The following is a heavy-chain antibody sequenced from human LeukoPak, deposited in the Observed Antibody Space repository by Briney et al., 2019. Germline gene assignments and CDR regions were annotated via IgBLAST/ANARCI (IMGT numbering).Heavy chain of an antibody. CDR2: IYYSGST. Sequence: ETLSLTCTVSGGSISSSSYYWGWIRQPPGRGLEWTGSIYYSGSTYYNPSLKSRVTISVDTSKNQFSLKLSSVTAADTAVYYCASWRNYVSGSYSYVYWAQGTPVTISS. CDR1: GGSISSSSYY. CDR3: ASWRNYVSGSYSYVY. J-gene: IGHJ4*02. D-gene: IGHD3-10*01. V-gene: IGHV4-39*01.